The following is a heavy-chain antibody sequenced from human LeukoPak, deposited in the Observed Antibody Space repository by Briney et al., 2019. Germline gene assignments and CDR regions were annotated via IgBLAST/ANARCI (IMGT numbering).Heavy chain of an antibody. V-gene: IGHV4-59*08. CDR3: ARQGNGDLYYFDY. J-gene: IGHJ4*02. CDR2: IYHSGSI. Sequence: PSETLSLTCTVSGGSISPYYWNWIRQPPGKALEWIGYIYHSGSINYNPSLKSRVTISLDTSKNQFSLKLSSVTAADTAVYYCARQGNGDLYYFDYWGQGTLVTVSS. D-gene: IGHD4-17*01. CDR1: GGSISPYY.